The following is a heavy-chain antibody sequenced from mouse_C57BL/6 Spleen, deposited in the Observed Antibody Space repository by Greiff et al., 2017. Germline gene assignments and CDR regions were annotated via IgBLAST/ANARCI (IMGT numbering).Heavy chain of an antibody. CDR2: IDPSDSYT. D-gene: IGHD1-1*01. CDR3: ARSYYYGSSYFDY. V-gene: IGHV1-69*01. Sequence: QQSCKASGYTFTSYWMHWVKQRPGQGLEWIGEIDPSDSYTNYNQKFTGKSTLTVDKSSSTAYMQLSSLTSEDSAVYYCARSYYYGSSYFDYWGQGTTLTVSS. CDR1: GYTFTSYW. J-gene: IGHJ2*01.